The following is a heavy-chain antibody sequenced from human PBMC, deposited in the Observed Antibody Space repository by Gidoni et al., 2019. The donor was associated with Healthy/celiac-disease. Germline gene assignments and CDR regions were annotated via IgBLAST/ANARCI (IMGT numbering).Heavy chain of an antibody. CDR3: ARAPHRFGVGATRFDY. V-gene: IGHV3-7*03. CDR1: GFTLSSYL. J-gene: IGHJ4*02. CDR2: IKKDGSEK. Sequence: EVQLVESGGGLVQPGWSLSLSLAACGFTLSSYLMSWVREAPGKGLEWGANIKKDGSEKYYVDSVKGRFTISRDNAKNSLYLKMNSLRAEDTAVYYCARAPHRFGVGATRFDYWGQGTLVTVSS. D-gene: IGHD1-26*01.